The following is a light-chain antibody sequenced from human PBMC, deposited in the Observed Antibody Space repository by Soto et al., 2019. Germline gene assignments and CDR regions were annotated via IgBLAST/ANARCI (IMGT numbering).Light chain of an antibody. CDR2: END. J-gene: IGLJ1*01. CDR3: GTWDSSLSIFV. Sequence: QSVLAQPPSVSAAPGQMVTMSCSGGSSNIGAHYVSWHQQVPGTAPKLLIYENDKRPSGIPDRFSGSKSGTSATLGITGLQTGDEDDYYCGTWDSSLSIFVFGTGTKVTVL. V-gene: IGLV1-51*02. CDR1: SSNIGAHY.